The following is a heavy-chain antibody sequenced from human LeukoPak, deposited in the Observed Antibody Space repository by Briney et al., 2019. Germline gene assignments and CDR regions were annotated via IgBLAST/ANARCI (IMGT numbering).Heavy chain of an antibody. CDR1: GFTLSIYA. CDR3: VRDRGGSGRYYFDY. J-gene: IGHJ4*02. D-gene: IGHD6-19*01. CDR2: ISYNGSQT. V-gene: IGHV3-64*01. Sequence: TGGSLRLSCAASGFTLSIYAMHWVRQAPGKGLEHVSGISYNGSQTYYGNSVKDRFTISRDNAKNPVYLQMASLRVDDMAVYYCVRDRGGSGRYYFDYWGQGTLVTVSS.